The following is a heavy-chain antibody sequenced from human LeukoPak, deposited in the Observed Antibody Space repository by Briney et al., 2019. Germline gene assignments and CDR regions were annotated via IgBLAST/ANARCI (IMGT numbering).Heavy chain of an antibody. J-gene: IGHJ3*02. D-gene: IGHD6-6*01. V-gene: IGHV1-2*02. CDR2: INPNSGGT. Sequence: ASVKVSCKASRYTFTGYYMHWVRQAPGQGLEWVGWINPNSGGTNYAQKFQGRVTMTRDTSISTAYMERSRLRSDDTAVYYCATAPDYYNSSWDDAFDIWGQGTMVTVSS. CDR3: ATAPDYYNSSWDDAFDI. CDR1: RYTFTGYY.